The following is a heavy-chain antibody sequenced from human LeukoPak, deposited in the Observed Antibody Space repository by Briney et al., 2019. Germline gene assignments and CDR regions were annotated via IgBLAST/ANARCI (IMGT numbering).Heavy chain of an antibody. J-gene: IGHJ6*02. CDR2: MSYDGSNK. V-gene: IGHV3-30*18. Sequence: GGSLRLSCAASGFTFSSYGMHWVRQAPGKGLEWVAVMSYDGSNKYYADSVKGRFTISRDNSKNTLYLQMNSLRAEDTAVYYCAKSSAGTNYYGMDVWGQGTTVTVSS. D-gene: IGHD6-19*01. CDR3: AKSSAGTNYYGMDV. CDR1: GFTFSSYG.